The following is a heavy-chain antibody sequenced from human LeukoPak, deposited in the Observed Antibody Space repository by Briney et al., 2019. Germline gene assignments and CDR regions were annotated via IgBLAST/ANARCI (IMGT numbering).Heavy chain of an antibody. D-gene: IGHD5-24*01. CDR3: ARPCCRDGYNFDS. CDR2: IYYNGNT. V-gene: IGHV4-59*08. CDR1: GGSITNYY. Sequence: SETLSLTCTVSGGSITNYYWSWIRQPPGKGLEYIGYIYYNGNTNYNPSLKSQVTISVDTSKNHFSLNLTSVTAADTAVYYCARPCCRDGYNFDSWGQGALVTVSS. J-gene: IGHJ4*02.